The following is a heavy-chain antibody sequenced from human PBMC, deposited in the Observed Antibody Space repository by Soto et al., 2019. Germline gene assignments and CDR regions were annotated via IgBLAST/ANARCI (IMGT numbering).Heavy chain of an antibody. CDR3: ARSHDILTGYSSPHFDY. Sequence: SETLSLTCTVSGDSISSYYWSWIRQPPGKGLEWIGYIYYSGSTNYNPSLKSRVTISVDTSKNQFSLKLSSVTAADTAVYYCARSHDILTGYSSPHFDYWGQGTLVTVSS. J-gene: IGHJ4*02. CDR1: GDSISSYY. CDR2: IYYSGST. V-gene: IGHV4-59*01. D-gene: IGHD3-9*01.